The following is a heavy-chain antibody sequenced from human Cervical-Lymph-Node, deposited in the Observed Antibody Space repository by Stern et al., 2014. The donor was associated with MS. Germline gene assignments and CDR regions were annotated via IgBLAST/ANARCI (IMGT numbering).Heavy chain of an antibody. CDR1: GGSISSGGYS. D-gene: IGHD3-16*02. V-gene: IGHV4-31*03. CDR3: ATSIMITLGGVIVGGTFDY. J-gene: IGHJ4*02. Sequence: HVQLVQSGPGLVKPSQTLSLTCTLSGGSISSGGYSSSWIRHHPGHGLAWLGYLPSPGRSYYNPSLKSRVTMSLGTSKNQFSLKVSSVTAADTALYYCATSIMITLGGVIVGGTFDYWGQGTLVTVSS. CDR2: LPSPGRS.